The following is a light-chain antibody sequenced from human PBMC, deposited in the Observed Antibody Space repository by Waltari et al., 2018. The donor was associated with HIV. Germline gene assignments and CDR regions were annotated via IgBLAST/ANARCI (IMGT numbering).Light chain of an antibody. Sequence: IALTQSPGTLSVSPVYRVTLFCRASANVSSYLAWYQQKPGQAHRLLIYGSTRMAAGIPARFSASGSDIEFALTISRLESDDFAVYYCQQRLTGRTFGQGTKLE. J-gene: IGKJ2*01. V-gene: IGKV3-11*01. CDR3: QQRLTGRT. CDR1: ANVSSY. CDR2: GST.